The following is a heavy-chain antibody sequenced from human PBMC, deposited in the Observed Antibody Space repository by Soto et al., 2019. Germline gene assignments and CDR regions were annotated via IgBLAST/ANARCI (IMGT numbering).Heavy chain of an antibody. J-gene: IGHJ6*02. CDR3: AGAAAGYYAMDV. Sequence: GGSLRLSCAASGFTFYSYGMHWVRQAPGKGLEWVAVIWYDGSNEYYADSMKGRFTISRDNSKNTLYLQMNSLRAEDTALHYCAGAAAGYYAMDVWGQGTTVTVSS. CDR2: IWYDGSNE. V-gene: IGHV3-33*01. D-gene: IGHD6-13*01. CDR1: GFTFYSYG.